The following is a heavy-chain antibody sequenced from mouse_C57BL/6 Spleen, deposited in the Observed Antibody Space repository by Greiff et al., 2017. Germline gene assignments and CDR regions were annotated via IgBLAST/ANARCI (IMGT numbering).Heavy chain of an antibody. J-gene: IGHJ2*01. V-gene: IGHV1-82*01. Sequence: VQLQQSGPELVKPGASVKISCKASGYAFSSSWMNWVKQRPGKGLEWIGRIYPGDGDTNYNGKFKGKATLTADKSSSTAYMQLSSLTSEDSAVYFCARMGYDYPFDYWGQGTTLTVSS. CDR3: ARMGYDYPFDY. CDR1: GYAFSSSW. CDR2: IYPGDGDT. D-gene: IGHD2-4*01.